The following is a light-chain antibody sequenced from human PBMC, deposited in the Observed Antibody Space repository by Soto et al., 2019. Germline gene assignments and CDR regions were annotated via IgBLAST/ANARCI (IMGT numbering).Light chain of an antibody. CDR3: EQYGSSSWT. Sequence: EIVLTQSPGTLSLSPGERATLSCRASQSVSSSYLAWYQQKPGQAPRLLIYGTSSTATAIPGRFSGSGSGTDFTLTISRLEPEEFAVYYCEQYGSSSWTFGQGTKVESK. CDR1: QSVSSSY. CDR2: GTS. V-gene: IGKV3-20*01. J-gene: IGKJ1*01.